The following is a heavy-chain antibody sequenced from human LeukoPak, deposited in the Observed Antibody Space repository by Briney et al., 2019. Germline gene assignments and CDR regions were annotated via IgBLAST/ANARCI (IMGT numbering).Heavy chain of an antibody. CDR1: GFTFSSSA. D-gene: IGHD7-27*01. J-gene: IGHJ4*02. CDR3: AKALPWGLFDY. Sequence: QPGGSLRLSCATSGFTFSSSAMSWVRQAPGKGLEWVSLISGSGDNTYYEESVKGRFTVSRDNSKNTLSLQMNRLRAEDTAVYYCAKALPWGLFDYWGQGTLVTVSS. CDR2: ISGSGDNT. V-gene: IGHV3-23*01.